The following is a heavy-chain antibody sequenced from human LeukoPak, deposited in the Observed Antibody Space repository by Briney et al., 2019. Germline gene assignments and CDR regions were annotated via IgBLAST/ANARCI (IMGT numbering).Heavy chain of an antibody. Sequence: ASVKVSCKASGYTFTSYDINWVRQATGQGLEWMGWMNPNSGNTGYAQKFQGRVTITRNTSISTAYMELSSLRSEDTAVYYCARGHIVATIWGSYYYYYMDVWGKGTTVTISS. CDR3: ARGHIVATIWGSYYYYYMDV. J-gene: IGHJ6*03. V-gene: IGHV1-8*03. CDR2: MNPNSGNT. D-gene: IGHD5-12*01. CDR1: GYTFTSYD.